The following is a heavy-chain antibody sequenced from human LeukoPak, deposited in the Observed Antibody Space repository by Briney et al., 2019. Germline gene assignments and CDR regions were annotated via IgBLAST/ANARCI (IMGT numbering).Heavy chain of an antibody. CDR1: GGSISSGGYY. V-gene: IGHV4-31*03. CDR2: IYYSGST. CDR3: ARGEGSSGYYYPLDFDY. Sequence: PSQTLSLTCTVSGGSISSGGYYWSWIRQHPGKGLEWIGYIYYSGSTYYNLSLKSRVTISVDTSKNQFSLKLSSVTAADTAVYYCARGEGSSGYYYPLDFDYWGQGTLVTVSS. J-gene: IGHJ4*02. D-gene: IGHD3-22*01.